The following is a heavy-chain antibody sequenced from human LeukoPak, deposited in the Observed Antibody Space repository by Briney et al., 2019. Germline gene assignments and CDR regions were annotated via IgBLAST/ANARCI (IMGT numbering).Heavy chain of an antibody. Sequence: GGSLRLSCAASGFTFSSYAMSWVRQAPGKGLEWVSAISGSAGSTYYADSVKGRFTISRDNSKNTLYLQMNSLRAEDTVVYYCAKDKGVAGHDYWGQGTLVTVSS. CDR3: AKDKGVAGHDY. CDR1: GFTFSSYA. V-gene: IGHV3-23*01. D-gene: IGHD3-3*01. CDR2: ISGSAGST. J-gene: IGHJ4*02.